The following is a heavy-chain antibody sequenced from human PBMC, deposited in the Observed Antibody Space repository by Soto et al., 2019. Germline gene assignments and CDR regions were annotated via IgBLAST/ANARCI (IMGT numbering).Heavy chain of an antibody. CDR1: GYTFTSYY. D-gene: IGHD6-6*01. CDR2: INPSGGST. CDR3: ARDLALYSSSSLDFCD. Sequence: AASVKVSCKASGYTFTSYYMHWVRQAPGQGLEWMGIINPSGGSTSYAQKFQGRVTMTRDTSTSTVYMELSSLRSEDTAVYYCARDLALYSSSSLDFCDWGQGTLVTVSS. J-gene: IGHJ4*02. V-gene: IGHV1-46*03.